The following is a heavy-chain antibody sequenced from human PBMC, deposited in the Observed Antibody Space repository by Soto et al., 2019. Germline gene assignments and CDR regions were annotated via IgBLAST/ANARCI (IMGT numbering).Heavy chain of an antibody. CDR1: GYIFTTYY. Sequence: ASVKVSCKASGYIFTTYYMHWVRQAPGQGLEWMGMINPSGGSTTYAQKFQGRVTMTRDTSTSTVYLDLSSLRFEDTAVYYCARLWGAWELLRFDSWGQGTLVTVSS. V-gene: IGHV1-46*01. D-gene: IGHD1-26*01. J-gene: IGHJ4*02. CDR2: INPSGGST. CDR3: ARLWGAWELLRFDS.